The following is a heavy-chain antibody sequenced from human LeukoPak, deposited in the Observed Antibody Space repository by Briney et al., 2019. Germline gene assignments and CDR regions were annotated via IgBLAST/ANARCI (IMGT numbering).Heavy chain of an antibody. CDR2: IIGGGGST. CDR3: AKGSSTSFYYYYYMDV. CDR1: GFPFSSHG. V-gene: IGHV3-23*01. D-gene: IGHD2-2*01. J-gene: IGHJ6*03. Sequence: GGTLRLSCAASGFPFSSHGMSWVRQAPGKGLEWVSGIIGGGGSTYYADSVKGRFTISRDNSKNTLYLQMNSLRAEDTAVYYCAKGSSTSFYYYYYMDVWGKGTTVTVSS.